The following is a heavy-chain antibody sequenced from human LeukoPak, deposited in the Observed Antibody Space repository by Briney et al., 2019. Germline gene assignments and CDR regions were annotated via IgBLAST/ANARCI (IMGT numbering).Heavy chain of an antibody. CDR1: GYTFTSYG. Sequence: ASVKVSCKASGYTFTSYGISWVRQAPGQGLEWMGWISAYNGNTNYAQKLQGRVTMTTDTSTSTAYMELRSLRSDDTAVYYCARGHHYYSSSWSPPGYWGQGTLVTVSS. J-gene: IGHJ4*02. CDR3: ARGHHYYSSSWSPPGY. D-gene: IGHD6-13*01. CDR2: ISAYNGNT. V-gene: IGHV1-18*01.